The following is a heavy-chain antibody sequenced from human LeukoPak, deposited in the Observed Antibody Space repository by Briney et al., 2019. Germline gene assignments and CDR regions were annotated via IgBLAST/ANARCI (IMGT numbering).Heavy chain of an antibody. V-gene: IGHV3-23*01. CDR2: ISGSGSST. J-gene: IGHJ4*02. CDR1: GFTFSNYD. CDR3: AKAIAATGRWWIFDY. D-gene: IGHD6-13*01. Sequence: GGSLRLSCAASGFTFSNYDMGWLRQAPGEGLEWVSSISGSGSSTHYADSVKGRFTISRDNPKNAQYLQMSSLRAEDTAVYYCAKAIAATGRWWIFDYWGQGTLVTVSS.